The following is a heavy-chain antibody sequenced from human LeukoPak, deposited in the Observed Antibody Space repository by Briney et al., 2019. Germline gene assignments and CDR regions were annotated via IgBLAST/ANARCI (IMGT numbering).Heavy chain of an antibody. J-gene: IGHJ5*02. CDR1: GGSISSSSYY. CDR3: ARDYGDYDVTYWFDP. CDR2: IYYSGST. V-gene: IGHV4-39*07. D-gene: IGHD4-17*01. Sequence: SETLSLTCTVSGGSISSSSYYWGWIRQPPGKGLEWIGSIYYSGSTYYNPSLKSRVTISVDTSKNQFSLKLSSVTAADTAVYYCARDYGDYDVTYWFDPWGQGTLVTVSS.